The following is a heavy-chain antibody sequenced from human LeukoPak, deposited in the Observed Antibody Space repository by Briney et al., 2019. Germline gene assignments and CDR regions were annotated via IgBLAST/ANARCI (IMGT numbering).Heavy chain of an antibody. V-gene: IGHV3-7*01. Sequence: QPGGSLRLSCVASGFTFSSHWMRWVRQAPGKGLEWLANLNQDASASYYVDSVKGRFTISRDNAKNSLSLQMSNLRVEDTAVYYCATSAGSPGNSWGQGALITVSS. CDR1: GFTFSSHW. CDR3: ATSAGSPGNS. D-gene: IGHD1-7*01. J-gene: IGHJ1*01. CDR2: LNQDASAS.